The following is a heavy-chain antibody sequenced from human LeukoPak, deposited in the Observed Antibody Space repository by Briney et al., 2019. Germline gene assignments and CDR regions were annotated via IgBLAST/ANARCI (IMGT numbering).Heavy chain of an antibody. D-gene: IGHD2-2*01. J-gene: IGHJ4*02. CDR1: QLIFSTYA. CDR3: AKCGATSCYWLIDY. Sequence: GGSLRLSCAASQLIFSTYAMSWVRQPPGKGLEWVSGITSSGGSTYYADSVKGRFTISRDNSKNTLYLQMNSLRAEDTAVYYCAKCGATSCYWLIDYWGQGTLVTVSS. CDR2: ITSSGGST. V-gene: IGHV3-23*01.